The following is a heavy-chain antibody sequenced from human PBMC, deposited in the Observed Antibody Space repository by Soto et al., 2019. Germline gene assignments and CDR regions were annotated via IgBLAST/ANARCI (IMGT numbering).Heavy chain of an antibody. Sequence: GGSLRLSCAASGFTFSSYAMHWVRQAPGKGLEWVAVISYDGSNKYYADSVKGRFTISRDNSKSTLYLQMNSLRAEDTAVYYCARGGRYCSSTSCYSAFDIWGQGTMVTVSS. V-gene: IGHV3-30-3*01. CDR3: ARGGRYCSSTSCYSAFDI. D-gene: IGHD2-2*01. J-gene: IGHJ3*02. CDR2: ISYDGSNK. CDR1: GFTFSSYA.